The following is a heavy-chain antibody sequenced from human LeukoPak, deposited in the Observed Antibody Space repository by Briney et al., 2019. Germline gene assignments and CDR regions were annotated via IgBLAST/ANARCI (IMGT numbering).Heavy chain of an antibody. CDR1: GYTFTGYY. D-gene: IGHD1-1*01. CDR2: INPNSGGT. V-gene: IGHV1-2*02. J-gene: IGHJ2*01. Sequence: GASVTVSCKASGYTFTGYYMHWVRQAPGQGLEWMGWINPNSGGTNYAQKFQGRVTMTRDTSISTAYMELSRLRSDDTAVYYCAIPRTTGEAGYWYFDLWGRGTLVTVSS. CDR3: AIPRTTGEAGYWYFDL.